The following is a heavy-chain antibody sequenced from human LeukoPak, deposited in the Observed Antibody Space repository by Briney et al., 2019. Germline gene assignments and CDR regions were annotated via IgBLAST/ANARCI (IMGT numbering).Heavy chain of an antibody. V-gene: IGHV4-34*01. CDR3: ARLGVQRITMVRGAYYYYMDV. CDR2: INHSGST. Sequence: SETLSLTCAVYGGSFSGYYWSWIRQPPGKGLEWIGEINHSGSTNYNPSLKSRVTISVDTSKNQFSLKLSSVTAADTAVYYCARLGVQRITMVRGAYYYYMDVWGKGTTVTISS. D-gene: IGHD3-10*01. CDR1: GGSFSGYY. J-gene: IGHJ6*03.